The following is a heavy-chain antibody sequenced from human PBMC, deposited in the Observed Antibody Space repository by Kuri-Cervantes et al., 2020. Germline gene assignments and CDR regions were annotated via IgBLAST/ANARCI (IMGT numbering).Heavy chain of an antibody. D-gene: IGHD3-10*01. CDR3: AKGPLWFGELLHPFDY. Sequence: GGSLRLPCAASGLPFLDYAMHWVRQAPGKGLEWVPGISWNSGSMGYVDSVKGRFTIPRDNAKNSLYLQMNSLRAEDTALYYCAKGPLWFGELLHPFDYWGQGTLVTVSS. CDR1: GLPFLDYA. J-gene: IGHJ4*02. V-gene: IGHV3-9*01. CDR2: ISWNSGSM.